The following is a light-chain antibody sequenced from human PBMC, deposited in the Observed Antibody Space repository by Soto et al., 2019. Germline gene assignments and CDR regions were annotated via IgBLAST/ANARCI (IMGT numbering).Light chain of an antibody. J-gene: IGLJ2*01. V-gene: IGLV3-1*01. Sequence: SSELTQPPSVSVSPGQTASITCSGDKLGDKYACWYQQKPDQSPVLVIYQDTKRPSGIPERFSGSNSGNTATLTISGTQAMDEADYYCQAWDSSAVVFGGGTKVTVL. CDR3: QAWDSSAVV. CDR1: KLGDKY. CDR2: QDT.